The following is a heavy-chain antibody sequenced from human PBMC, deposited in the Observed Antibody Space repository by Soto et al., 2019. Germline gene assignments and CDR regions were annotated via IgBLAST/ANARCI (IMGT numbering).Heavy chain of an antibody. CDR1: GGSVTNINSF. V-gene: IGHV4-39*01. D-gene: IGHD3-22*01. CDR3: ARHEYVSSSYDLLDV. Sequence: SATLSLTCIVSGGSVTNINSFWAWIRQSPGKGLEWIANIYYTGTTFYNPSLRSRVSMTIDASKNRFSLNLSSVTASDTALYYCARHEYVSSSYDLLDVWGRGTMVTVSS. J-gene: IGHJ3*01. CDR2: IYYTGTT.